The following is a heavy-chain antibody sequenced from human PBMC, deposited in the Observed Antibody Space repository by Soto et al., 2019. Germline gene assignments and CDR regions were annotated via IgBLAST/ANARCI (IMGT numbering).Heavy chain of an antibody. CDR3: AKGDGSGYVHVFDI. V-gene: IGHV3-30*18. Sequence: QGRLEESGGGVVQPGRSLRLSCAASGFTFSGYGMHWVRQAPGKGLEWVAVIAYDGTSKYYADSVRGRFTISRDNGKNTVFLQMNSLRIEDTAVYYCAKGDGSGYVHVFDIWGQGTMVTVSS. CDR1: GFTFSGYG. CDR2: IAYDGTSK. J-gene: IGHJ3*02. D-gene: IGHD3-22*01.